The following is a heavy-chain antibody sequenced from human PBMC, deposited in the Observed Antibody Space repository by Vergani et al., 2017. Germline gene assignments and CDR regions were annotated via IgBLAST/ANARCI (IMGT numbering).Heavy chain of an antibody. CDR1: GFTFSSYS. V-gene: IGHV3-21*01. J-gene: IGHJ4*02. CDR3: ARDLKLLWFGELLSGRGFDY. D-gene: IGHD3-10*01. Sequence: EVQLVESGGGLVQPGGSLRLSCAASGFTFSSYSMNWVRQAPGKGLEWVSSISSSSSYIYYADSVKGRFTISRDNAKNSLYLQMNSLRAEDTAVYYCARDLKLLWFGELLSGRGFDYWGQGTLVTVSS. CDR2: ISSSSSYI.